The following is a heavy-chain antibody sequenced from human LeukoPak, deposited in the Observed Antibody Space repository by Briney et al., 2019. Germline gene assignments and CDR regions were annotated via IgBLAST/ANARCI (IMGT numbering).Heavy chain of an antibody. J-gene: IGHJ4*02. Sequence: ASVKVSCKTSGYTFTGSYLHWVRQVPAQGLEWMGWTNPSTGGTKSAQQFEGRVTMTRDTSNTTGYLELRSLRLDDTATYYCARGGAFCSITTCHEFDHWGQGTLVIVSS. CDR1: GYTFTGSY. V-gene: IGHV1-2*02. CDR2: TNPSTGGT. CDR3: ARGGAFCSITTCHEFDH. D-gene: IGHD2-2*01.